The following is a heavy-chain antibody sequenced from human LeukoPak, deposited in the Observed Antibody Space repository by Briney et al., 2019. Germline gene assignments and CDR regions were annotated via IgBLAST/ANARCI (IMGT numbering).Heavy chain of an antibody. J-gene: IGHJ3*02. CDR3: ARGRIMITFGGVIVYDAFDI. Sequence: SETLSLTCTVSGGSISSYYWSWIRRPPGKGLEWIGYIYYSGSTNYNPSLKSRVTISVDTSKNQFSLKLSSVTAADTAVYYCARGRIMITFGGVIVYDAFDIWGQGTMVTVSS. CDR1: GGSISSYY. V-gene: IGHV4-59*12. D-gene: IGHD3-16*02. CDR2: IYYSGST.